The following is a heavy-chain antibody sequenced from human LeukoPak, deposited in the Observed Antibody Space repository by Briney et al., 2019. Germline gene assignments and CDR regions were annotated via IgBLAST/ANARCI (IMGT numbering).Heavy chain of an antibody. CDR1: GFTFSDYY. D-gene: IGHD6-19*01. CDR3: ARTYSSGWSAYFDY. Sequence: GGSLRLSCAASGFTFSDYYMSWIRQAPGKGLEWVSYISSSGSTIYYADSVKGRFTISRDNAKNSLYLQMNSLRAEDTAVYYCARTYSSGWSAYFDYWGQGTLVTVSS. V-gene: IGHV3-11*01. CDR2: ISSSGSTI. J-gene: IGHJ4*02.